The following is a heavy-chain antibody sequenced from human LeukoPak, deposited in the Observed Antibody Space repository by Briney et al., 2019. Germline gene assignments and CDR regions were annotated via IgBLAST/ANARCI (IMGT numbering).Heavy chain of an antibody. D-gene: IGHD6-19*01. V-gene: IGHV1-2*02. J-gene: IGHJ5*02. CDR3: ARDPLQYSSGWYYVSAGSGFDP. Sequence: GASVKVSCKASGYTFTGYYMHRVRQAPGQGLEWMGWINPNSGGTNYAQKFQSRVTMTRDTSISTAYMELSRLRSDDTAVYYCARDPLQYSSGWYYVSAGSGFDPRGQGTLVTVSS. CDR2: INPNSGGT. CDR1: GYTFTGYY.